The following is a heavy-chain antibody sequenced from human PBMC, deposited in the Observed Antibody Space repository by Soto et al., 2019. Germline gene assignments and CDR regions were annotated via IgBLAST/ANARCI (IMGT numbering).Heavy chain of an antibody. CDR1: GGTFRTYA. D-gene: IGHD1-1*01. CDR3: SRYRRADKMRNENYFYGMDV. V-gene: IGHV1-69*01. CDR2: IIPAHDTP. Sequence: QVQLVQSGPEVKKPGSSVKVSCKASGGTFRTYAVSWVRRAPGHGLEWLGGIIPAHDTPNYAPRFEGRVTITADESTNTAYMELNSLTSDDTAVYYCSRYRRADKMRNENYFYGMDVWGQGPTVTVSS. J-gene: IGHJ6*02.